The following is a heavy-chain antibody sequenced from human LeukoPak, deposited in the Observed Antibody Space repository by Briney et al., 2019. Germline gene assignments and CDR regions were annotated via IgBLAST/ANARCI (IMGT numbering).Heavy chain of an antibody. V-gene: IGHV1-18*01. CDR3: ARALNSGSYYYYYYMDV. D-gene: IGHD1-26*01. Sequence: ASVKVSCKASGYTFTSYGISWVRQAPGQGLELMGWISAYNGNTNYAQKLQGRVTMTTDTSTSTAYMELRSLRSDDTAVYYCARALNSGSYYYYYYMDVWGKGTTVTVSS. J-gene: IGHJ6*03. CDR2: ISAYNGNT. CDR1: GYTFTSYG.